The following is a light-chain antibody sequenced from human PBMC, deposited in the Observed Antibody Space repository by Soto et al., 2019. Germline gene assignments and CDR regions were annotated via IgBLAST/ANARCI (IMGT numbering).Light chain of an antibody. V-gene: IGLV1-44*01. J-gene: IGLJ1*01. Sequence: QSVLTQPPSASGTPWQRVTISCSGSSSNIGSNTVNWYQQLPGTAPKLLIYANNERPSGVPDRFSGSKSGTSASLAISGLRSEDEADFYCAAWDDSLNRDVFGTGTKVTVL. CDR3: AAWDDSLNRDV. CDR2: ANN. CDR1: SSNIGSNT.